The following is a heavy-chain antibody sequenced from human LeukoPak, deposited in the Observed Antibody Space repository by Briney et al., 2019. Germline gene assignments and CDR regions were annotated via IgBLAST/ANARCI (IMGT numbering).Heavy chain of an antibody. J-gene: IGHJ4*02. D-gene: IGHD1-26*01. V-gene: IGHV3-11*06. CDR3: ARGGGSSNFDY. CDR2: ISSSSSYT. Sequence: GGSLRLSCAASGFTFSDYYMSWIRQAPGKGLQWVSYISSSSSYTNYADSVKGRFTISRDNAKNSLYLQMNSLRAEDTAVYYCARGGGSSNFDYWGQGTLVTVVS. CDR1: GFTFSDYY.